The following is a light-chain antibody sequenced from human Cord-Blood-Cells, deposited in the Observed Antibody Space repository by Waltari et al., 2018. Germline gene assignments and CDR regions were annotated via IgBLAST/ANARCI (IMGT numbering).Light chain of an antibody. J-gene: IGLJ2*01. Sequence: SYELTQPPSVSVSPGQTARITCSGDKSGDKYACWYQQKPGQSPVLVIYQDSKRPSGIPERFSGSNSWNTATLTISGTQAMDEADYYCQAWDSSTVVFGGGTKLTVL. CDR3: QAWDSSTVV. V-gene: IGLV3-1*01. CDR1: KSGDKY. CDR2: QDS.